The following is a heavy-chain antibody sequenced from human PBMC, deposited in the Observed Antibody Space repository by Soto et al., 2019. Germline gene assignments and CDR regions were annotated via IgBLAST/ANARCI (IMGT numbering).Heavy chain of an antibody. CDR1: GGSFSGYY. CDR3: AREGYCSGGSCYSRTLDY. V-gene: IGHV4-34*01. D-gene: IGHD2-15*01. CDR2: INHSGST. J-gene: IGHJ4*02. Sequence: SETLSLTGAVHGGSFSGYYWSWIRQPPGKGLEWVGEINHSGSTNYNPSLKSRVTISVDTSKNQFSLKLSSVTAADTAVYYCAREGYCSGGSCYSRTLDYWGQGTLVTVSS.